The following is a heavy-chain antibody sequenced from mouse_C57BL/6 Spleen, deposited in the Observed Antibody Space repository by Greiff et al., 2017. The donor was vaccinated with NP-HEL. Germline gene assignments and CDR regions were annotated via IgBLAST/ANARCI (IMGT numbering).Heavy chain of an antibody. CDR3: ARSLITTVVYWYFDV. V-gene: IGHV1-55*01. CDR2: IYPGSGST. Sequence: QVHVKQPGAELVKPGASVKMSCKASGYTFTSYWITWVKQRPGQGLEWIGDIYPGSGSTNYNEKFKSKATLTVDTSSSTAYMQLSSLTSEDSAVYYCARSLITTVVYWYFDVWGTGTTVTVSS. CDR1: GYTFTSYW. D-gene: IGHD1-1*01. J-gene: IGHJ1*03.